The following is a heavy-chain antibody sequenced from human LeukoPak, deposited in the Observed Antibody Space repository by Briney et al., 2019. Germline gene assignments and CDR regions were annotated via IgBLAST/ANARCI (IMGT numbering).Heavy chain of an antibody. CDR1: GFTFSTYW. V-gene: IGHV3-53*01. Sequence: GGSLRLSCAASGFTFSTYWMSWVRQAPGKGLEWVSVIYSGGSTYYADSVKGRFTISRDNSKNTLYLQMNSLRAEDTAVYYCARGIYDFWSGYHFDYWGQGTLVTVSS. J-gene: IGHJ4*02. D-gene: IGHD3-3*01. CDR2: IYSGGST. CDR3: ARGIYDFWSGYHFDY.